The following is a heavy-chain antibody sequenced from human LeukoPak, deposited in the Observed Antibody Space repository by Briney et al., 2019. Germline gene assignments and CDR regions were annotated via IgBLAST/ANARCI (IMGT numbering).Heavy chain of an antibody. CDR1: GFTFCSYE. D-gene: IGHD5-18*01. CDR3: AKDITAMGDF. V-gene: IGHV3-48*03. J-gene: IGHJ4*02. Sequence: GGSLRLSCAASGFTFCSYEMNWVRQAPGKGLEWVSYISSSGSTIYYADSVKGRFTISRDNSKNTLYLQMNSLRAEDTAVYYCAKDITAMGDFWGQGTLVTVSS. CDR2: ISSSGSTI.